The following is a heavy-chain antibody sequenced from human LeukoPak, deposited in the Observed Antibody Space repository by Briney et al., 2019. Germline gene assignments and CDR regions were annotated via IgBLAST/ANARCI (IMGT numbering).Heavy chain of an antibody. D-gene: IGHD1-1*01. CDR2: IWFDKNQ. Sequence: GGSLRLSCAASGFTFSSYAMHWVRQAPGKGLEWVADIWFDKNQHFADSVKGRFAISRDNSKNTVYLQINSLRAEDTAVYYCARTGTTFDYWGQGTLVTVSS. CDR1: GFTFSSYA. CDR3: ARTGTTFDY. V-gene: IGHV3-33*08. J-gene: IGHJ4*02.